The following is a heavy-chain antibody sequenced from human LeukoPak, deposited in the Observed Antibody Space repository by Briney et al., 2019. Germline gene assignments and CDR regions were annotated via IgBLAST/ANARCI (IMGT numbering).Heavy chain of an antibody. CDR3: ACTSGGRYSSSSNSPFDY. D-gene: IGHD6-6*01. CDR2: IYYSGST. CDR1: GGSISSSSYY. Sequence: SETLSLTCTVSGGSISSSSYYWGWIRQPPGKGLEWIGSIYYSGSTYYNPSLKSRVTISVDTSKNLFSLKLSSVTAADTAVYYCACTSGGRYSSSSNSPFDYWGQGTLVTVSS. J-gene: IGHJ4*02. V-gene: IGHV4-39*01.